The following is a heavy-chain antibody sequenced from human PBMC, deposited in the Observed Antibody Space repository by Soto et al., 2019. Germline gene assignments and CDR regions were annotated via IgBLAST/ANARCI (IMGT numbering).Heavy chain of an antibody. D-gene: IGHD2-15*01. CDR2: ISGSGGST. V-gene: IGHV3-23*01. Sequence: PGGSLRLSCAASGFTFSSYALSWVRQAPGKGLEWVSGISGSGGSTYYADSVKGRFTISRDNSKNTLYLQMNSLRAEDTAVYYCAKSVSVVVAATRYHYYYMDVWGKGTTVTVSS. CDR3: AKSVSVVVAATRYHYYYMDV. J-gene: IGHJ6*03. CDR1: GFTFSSYA.